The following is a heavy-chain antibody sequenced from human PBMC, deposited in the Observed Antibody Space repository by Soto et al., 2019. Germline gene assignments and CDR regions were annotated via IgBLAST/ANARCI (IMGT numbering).Heavy chain of an antibody. CDR3: ARQLNWNYPLNS. D-gene: IGHD1-7*01. CDR2: MYHSGST. Sequence: SETLSLTCAVSGGSISRSNFYCAWVRQPPGKGLEWIGSMYHSGSTYYNPSLQSRVSISVDTSQNQFSLRLSSVTAADTAVYYCARQLNWNYPLNSWGQGTLVTVSS. CDR1: GGSISRSNFY. J-gene: IGHJ4*02. V-gene: IGHV4-39*01.